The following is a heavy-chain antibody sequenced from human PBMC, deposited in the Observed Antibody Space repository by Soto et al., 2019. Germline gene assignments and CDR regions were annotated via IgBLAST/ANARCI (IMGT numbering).Heavy chain of an antibody. V-gene: IGHV4-59*01. D-gene: IGHD1-26*01. Sequence: SETLSLTCTVSGGSISRYYWSWIRQPPGKGLEWIGYMYYSGSTIYNPSLKSRATISVDTSKNQFSLKLSSVTAADTAVYYCARVESYSGSYDYWGQGTLVTVSS. CDR3: ARVESYSGSYDY. CDR1: GGSISRYY. CDR2: MYYSGST. J-gene: IGHJ4*02.